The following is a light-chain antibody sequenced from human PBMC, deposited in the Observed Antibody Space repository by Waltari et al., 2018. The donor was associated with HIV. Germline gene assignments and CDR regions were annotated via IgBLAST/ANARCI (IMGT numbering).Light chain of an antibody. CDR2: SSD. CDR3: GSWDDSLSHWV. CDR1: NSNIGNNF. V-gene: IGLV1-47*02. Sequence: QSVLTQPPSASRPPGQRVLMSCSGSNSNIGNNFVSWFQQVPGRAPKLVSYSSDQRPSGVPDRFSAAKSGSSASLAITGLHSDDEAVYYCGSWDDSLSHWVFGGGTRLTV. J-gene: IGLJ3*02.